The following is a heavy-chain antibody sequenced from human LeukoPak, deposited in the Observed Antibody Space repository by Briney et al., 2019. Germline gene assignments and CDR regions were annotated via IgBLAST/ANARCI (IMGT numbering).Heavy chain of an antibody. Sequence: ASVNVSCKASGYTFTGYYMHWVRQAPGQGLEWMGRINPNNGATNYAQKLQGRVTITGDTSISTAYMELSSLRSDDTAVYYCTRESGSYHGNDYWGQGTLVTVSS. D-gene: IGHD1-26*01. V-gene: IGHV1-2*06. J-gene: IGHJ4*02. CDR2: INPNNGAT. CDR3: TRESGSYHGNDY. CDR1: GYTFTGYY.